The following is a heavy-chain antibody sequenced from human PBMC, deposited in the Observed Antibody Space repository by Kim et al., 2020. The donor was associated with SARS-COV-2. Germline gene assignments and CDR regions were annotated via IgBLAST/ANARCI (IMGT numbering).Heavy chain of an antibody. V-gene: IGHV3-53*01. J-gene: IGHJ6*01. D-gene: IGHD6-19*01. CDR2: IYSGGST. CDR3: ARDSPGYSSGWQKYYYYG. Sequence: WGSLRLSCAASGFTVSSNYMSWVRQAPGKGLEWVSVIYSGGSTYYADSVKGRFTISRDNSKNTLYLQMNSLRAEDTVVYYCARDSPGYSSGWQKYYYYG. CDR1: GFTVSSNY.